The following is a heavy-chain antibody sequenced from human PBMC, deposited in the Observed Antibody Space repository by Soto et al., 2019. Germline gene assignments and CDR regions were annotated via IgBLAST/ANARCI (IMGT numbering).Heavy chain of an antibody. CDR1: GYTFTSYD. J-gene: IGHJ6*02. Sequence: QVQLVQSGAEVKKPGASVKVSCKASGYTFTSYDINWVRQATGQGLEWMGWMNPNSGNTGYAQKFRGRVTMTRNTSISTAYMVLSSLRSEATAVYYCARERTGTTSMDVWGQGTTVTVSS. V-gene: IGHV1-8*01. CDR2: MNPNSGNT. CDR3: ARERTGTTSMDV. D-gene: IGHD1-1*01.